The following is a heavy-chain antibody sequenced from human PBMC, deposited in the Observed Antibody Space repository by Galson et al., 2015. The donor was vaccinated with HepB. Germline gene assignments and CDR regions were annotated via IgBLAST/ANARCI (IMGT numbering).Heavy chain of an antibody. Sequence: SVKVSCKASGGTFSSYTISWVRQAPGQGLEWMGRIIPILGIANYAQKFQGRVTITADKSTSTAYMELSSLRSEDTAVYYCARFRGSSWYYFDYWGQGTLVTVSS. CDR1: GGTFSSYT. V-gene: IGHV1-69*02. CDR3: ARFRGSSWYYFDY. CDR2: IIPILGIA. D-gene: IGHD6-13*01. J-gene: IGHJ4*02.